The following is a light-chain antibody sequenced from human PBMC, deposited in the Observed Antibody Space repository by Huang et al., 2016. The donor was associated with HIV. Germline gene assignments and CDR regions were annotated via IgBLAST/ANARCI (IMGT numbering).Light chain of an antibody. Sequence: DVQMTQSPSSLSASVGDRVTITCQASRDISHYLNWFQQKPGEVPNLLIFDASRLAIGVPRRFIGSGSGTDFTLTISSLQPEDFAMYFCQQYDVFPLTFGPGTKVDIK. CDR2: DAS. CDR1: RDISHY. J-gene: IGKJ3*01. V-gene: IGKV1-33*01. CDR3: QQYDVFPLT.